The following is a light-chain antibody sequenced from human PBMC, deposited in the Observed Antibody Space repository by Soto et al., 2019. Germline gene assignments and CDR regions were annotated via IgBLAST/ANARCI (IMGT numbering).Light chain of an antibody. CDR3: QSYDSSLSYV. V-gene: IGLV1-40*01. J-gene: IGLJ1*01. Sequence: QSALTQPPSVSGAPGRRVTISCTGSSSNIGAGYDVHWYQQLPGTAPKLLIYGNSNRPSGVPDRFSGSKSGTSASLAITGLQAEDEADYYCQSYDSSLSYVFGTGTKVTVL. CDR2: GNS. CDR1: SSNIGAGYD.